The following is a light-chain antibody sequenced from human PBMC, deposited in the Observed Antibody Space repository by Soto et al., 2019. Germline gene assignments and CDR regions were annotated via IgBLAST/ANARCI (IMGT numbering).Light chain of an antibody. Sequence: EILLTQSPGPLSLSPGERATLSCRASQTISSDYLAWYQQKPGQAPRLLIYDAVTRATGIPARFSGSGSGTEFILTISSLQSEDFAVYFCQQYDNWPTFGQGTKVDIK. CDR2: DAV. CDR3: QQYDNWPT. V-gene: IGKV3-15*01. J-gene: IGKJ1*01. CDR1: QTISSD.